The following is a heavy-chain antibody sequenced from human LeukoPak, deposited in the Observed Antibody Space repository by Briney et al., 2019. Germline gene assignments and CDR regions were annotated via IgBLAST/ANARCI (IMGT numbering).Heavy chain of an antibody. Sequence: GGSLRLSCAASGFTFSSYAMSWVRQAPGKGLEGVSAISGSGGRTYYADSVKGRFTISRDNSKNTLYLQMNSLRAEDTAVYYCARGYSYGYNYWGQGTLVTVSS. D-gene: IGHD5-18*01. CDR3: ARGYSYGYNY. J-gene: IGHJ4*02. CDR2: ISGSGGRT. V-gene: IGHV3-23*01. CDR1: GFTFSSYA.